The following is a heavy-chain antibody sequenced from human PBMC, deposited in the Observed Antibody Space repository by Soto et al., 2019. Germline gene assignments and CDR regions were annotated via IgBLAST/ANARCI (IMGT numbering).Heavy chain of an antibody. J-gene: IGHJ4*02. Sequence: SETLSLTCTVPGGSIGSYYWSWIRQPPGKGLEWIGYIYYTGSTNYNPSLKSRVTISVDTSKNQFSLNLSSVTAADTAVYYCARDYGDCFDFWGQGTLVTVSS. CDR3: ARDYGDCFDF. D-gene: IGHD4-17*01. CDR2: IYYTGST. V-gene: IGHV4-59*01. CDR1: GGSIGSYY.